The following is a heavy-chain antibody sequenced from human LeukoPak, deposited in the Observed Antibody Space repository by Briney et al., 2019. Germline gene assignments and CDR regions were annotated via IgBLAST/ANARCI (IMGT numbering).Heavy chain of an antibody. J-gene: IGHJ5*02. CDR3: ARDESVVAATNWFDP. D-gene: IGHD2-15*01. CDR2: SSSSGSTI. Sequence: PGGSLGLSCAASGFTLSDYYMSWIRQAPGKGLEWVSYSSSSGSTIYYADSVKGRFTISRDNAKNSLYLQMNSLRAEDTAVYYCARDESVVAATNWFDPWGQGTLVTVSS. V-gene: IGHV3-11*01. CDR1: GFTLSDYY.